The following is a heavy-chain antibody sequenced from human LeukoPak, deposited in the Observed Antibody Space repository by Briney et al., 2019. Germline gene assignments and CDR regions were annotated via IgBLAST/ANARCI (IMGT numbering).Heavy chain of an antibody. Sequence: GESLKISCKGSGYSFTTYWIAWVRQMPGKGLEWMGIIYPGDSDTRYSPSFQGQVTISADKSISTAYLQWSSLKASDTAMYYCARVSGGYCNRASCSDNWFDPWGQGTLVTVSS. V-gene: IGHV5-51*01. J-gene: IGHJ5*02. D-gene: IGHD2-2*01. CDR2: IYPGDSDT. CDR1: GYSFTTYW. CDR3: ARVSGGYCNRASCSDNWFDP.